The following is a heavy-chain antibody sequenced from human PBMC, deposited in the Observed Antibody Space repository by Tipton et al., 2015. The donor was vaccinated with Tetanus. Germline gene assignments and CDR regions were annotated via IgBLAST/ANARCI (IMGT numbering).Heavy chain of an antibody. CDR1: GGSINSVNYY. CDR3: VRGRGLGAYSFGFEY. D-gene: IGHD2-21*01. CDR2: ILYKGGT. J-gene: IGHJ4*02. Sequence: TLSLTCTVSGGSINSVNYYWSWVRQPPGKGLEYIGYILYKGGTNYNPSLKSRVIISADASKNQFSLKLSSVTAADTAVYYCVRGRGLGAYSFGFEYWGQGALVTVSS. V-gene: IGHV4-61*01.